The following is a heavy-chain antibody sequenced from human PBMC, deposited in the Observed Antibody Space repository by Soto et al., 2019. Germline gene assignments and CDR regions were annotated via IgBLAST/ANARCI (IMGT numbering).Heavy chain of an antibody. V-gene: IGHV3-30*18. CDR2: ISYDGSNK. D-gene: IGHD1-26*01. CDR3: AKHSNSGSYLYYFDY. J-gene: IGHJ4*02. Sequence: QVQLVESGGGVVQPGRSLRLSCAASGFTFSSYGMHWVRQAPGKGLEWVAVISYDGSNKYYADSVKGRFTISRDNSKNTLYLQMNSLRAEDTAVYYCAKHSNSGSYLYYFDYWGQGTLVTVSS. CDR1: GFTFSSYG.